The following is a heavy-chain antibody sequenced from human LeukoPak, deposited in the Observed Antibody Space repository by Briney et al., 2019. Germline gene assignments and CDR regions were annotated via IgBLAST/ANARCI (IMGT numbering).Heavy chain of an antibody. CDR1: GFTFSSYA. D-gene: IGHD1-26*01. Sequence: GGSLRLSCIASGFTFSSYAMGWVRQAPGKGLEWVSAISGSGVTTHYAGSVQGRFSISRDNSKNTLYLQMNSLRVEDTALYYCVKKVVVGATSPYSDFQDWGQGTLVTVSS. V-gene: IGHV3-23*01. CDR2: ISGSGVTT. J-gene: IGHJ1*01. CDR3: VKKVVVGATSPYSDFQD.